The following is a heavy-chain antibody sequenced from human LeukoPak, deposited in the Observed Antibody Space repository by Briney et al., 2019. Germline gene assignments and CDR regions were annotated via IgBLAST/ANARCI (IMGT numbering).Heavy chain of an antibody. J-gene: IGHJ4*02. CDR3: ARLERPYYYGSGSYYYFDY. Sequence: TSETLSLTCTVSGGSISSYYWSWIRQPPGKGREWIGYIYYSGSTNYNPSLKSRVTISVDTSKNQFSLKLSSVTAADTAVYYCARLERPYYYGSGSYYYFDYWGQGTLVTVSS. D-gene: IGHD3-10*01. CDR2: IYYSGST. CDR1: GGSISSYY. V-gene: IGHV4-59*01.